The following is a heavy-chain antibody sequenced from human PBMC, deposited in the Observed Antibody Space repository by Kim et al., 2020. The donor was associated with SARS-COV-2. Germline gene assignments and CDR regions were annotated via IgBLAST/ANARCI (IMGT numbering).Heavy chain of an antibody. D-gene: IGHD1-26*01. V-gene: IGHV3-30*01. J-gene: IGHJ3*02. CDR3: ARGLGGSYSNAFDI. Sequence: ADSVKVRFTISRDNSKNTLYLQMNSLKPEDTAVYYCARGLGGSYSNAFDIWGQGTMVTVSS.